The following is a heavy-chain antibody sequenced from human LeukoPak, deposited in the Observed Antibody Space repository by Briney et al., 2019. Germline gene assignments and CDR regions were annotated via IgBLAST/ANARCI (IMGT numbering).Heavy chain of an antibody. J-gene: IGHJ4*02. CDR2: IGDDGSNK. Sequence: GGSLRLSCAASGFTFSSYGMHWVRQAPGKGLEWVAFIGDDGSNKYYADTVEGRFTISRDNSKNTLHLQMNSLRPEDTALYYCAKDVVGQQWPENYWGQGTLVTVSS. D-gene: IGHD6-19*01. CDR1: GFTFSSYG. CDR3: AKDVVGQQWPENY. V-gene: IGHV3-30*02.